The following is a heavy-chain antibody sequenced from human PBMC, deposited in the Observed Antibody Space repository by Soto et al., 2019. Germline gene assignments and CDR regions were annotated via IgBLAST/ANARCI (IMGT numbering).Heavy chain of an antibody. CDR3: ARDPRPKPNELYSYYGMDV. D-gene: IGHD1-26*01. CDR2: INAGNGNT. Sequence: ASVKVSCKASGYTFTSYAMHWVRQAPGQRLEWMGWINAGNGNTKYSQKFQGRVTITRDTSASTAYMELSSLRSEDTAVYYCARDPRPKPNELYSYYGMDVWGQGTTVTVSS. V-gene: IGHV1-3*01. CDR1: GYTFTSYA. J-gene: IGHJ6*02.